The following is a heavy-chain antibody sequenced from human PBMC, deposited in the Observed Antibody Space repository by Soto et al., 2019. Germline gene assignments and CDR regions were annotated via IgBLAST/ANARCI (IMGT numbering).Heavy chain of an antibody. Sequence: LRLSCAASEFTFSSYWMHWVRQAPGKGLVWVSRINSDGSSTSYADSVKGRFTISRDNAKNTLYLQMNSLRAEDTAVYYCARARYTQADGMDVWGQGTTVTVSS. CDR1: EFTFSSYW. V-gene: IGHV3-74*01. CDR3: ARARYTQADGMDV. CDR2: INSDGSST. J-gene: IGHJ6*02. D-gene: IGHD1-1*01.